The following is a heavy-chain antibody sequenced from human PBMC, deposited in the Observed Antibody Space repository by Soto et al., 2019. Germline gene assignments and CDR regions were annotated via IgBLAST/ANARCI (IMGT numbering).Heavy chain of an antibody. CDR3: ARAPGYSSSWYSWFDP. D-gene: IGHD6-13*01. CDR1: GGSIGSGDYC. V-gene: IGHV4-30-4*01. Sequence: SETLSLTCTVSGGSIGSGDYCWRWIRQPPGKGLEWIGYIYYSGSTNYNPSLKSRVTISVDKSKNQFSLKLSSVTAADTAVYYCARAPGYSSSWYSWFDPWGQGTLVTVSS. CDR2: IYYSGST. J-gene: IGHJ5*02.